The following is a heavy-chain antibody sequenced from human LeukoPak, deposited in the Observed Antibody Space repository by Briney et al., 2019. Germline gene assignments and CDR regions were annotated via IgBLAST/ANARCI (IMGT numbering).Heavy chain of an antibody. V-gene: IGHV4-38-2*02. Sequence: PSETLSLTCTVSGYSISSGYYWGWIRQPPGKGLEWIGSFYHSGSTYYNPSLKSRVTISVDTSRNQFSLKLSSVTAADTAVYYCARGRITIFGVVRRGAFDIWGQGTMVTVSS. D-gene: IGHD3-3*01. CDR1: GYSISSGYY. CDR2: FYHSGST. CDR3: ARGRITIFGVVRRGAFDI. J-gene: IGHJ3*02.